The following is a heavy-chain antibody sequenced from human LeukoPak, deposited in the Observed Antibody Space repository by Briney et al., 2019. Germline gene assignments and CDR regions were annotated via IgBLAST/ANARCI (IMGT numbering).Heavy chain of an antibody. J-gene: IGHJ4*02. V-gene: IGHV3-33*01. D-gene: IGHD3-10*01. CDR1: GFTFSSYG. CDR2: IWYDGSNK. CDR3: ARDSVDMVRGVLDY. Sequence: GRSLRLSCAASGFTFSSYGMHWVRQAPGKGLEWVAVIWYDGSNKYYADSVKGRFTISRDNSKNTLYLQMNSLRAEDTAVYYCARDSVDMVRGVLDYWGQGTLVTVSS.